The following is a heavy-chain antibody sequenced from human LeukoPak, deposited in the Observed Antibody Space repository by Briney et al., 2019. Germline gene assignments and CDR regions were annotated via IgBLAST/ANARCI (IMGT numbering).Heavy chain of an antibody. CDR2: FDPEDGET. D-gene: IGHD3-3*01. V-gene: IGHV1-24*01. CDR3: ATALEWLFYYFDY. Sequence: EASVKVSCNVSGYTLTELSMHWVRQAPGKGLEWMGGFDPEDGETIYAQKFQGRVTMTEDTSTDTAYMELSSLRSEDTAVYYCATALEWLFYYFDYWGQGTLVTVSS. J-gene: IGHJ4*02. CDR1: GYTLTELS.